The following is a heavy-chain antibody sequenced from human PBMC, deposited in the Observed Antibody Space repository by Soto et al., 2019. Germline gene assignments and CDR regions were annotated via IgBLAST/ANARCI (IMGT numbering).Heavy chain of an antibody. J-gene: IGHJ5*02. CDR1: GFTFSNYG. Sequence: QVQLAQSGGGVVQLGRSLRLSCAASGFTFSNYGMHWVRQAPGKGLEWVAVISYDGSNKYYADSVKGRFIISRDNSKNTLYLQMNSLRAEDTAVYYCPRGNGQSPNWFGPWGQGTLVTVSS. D-gene: IGHD2-8*01. CDR3: PRGNGQSPNWFGP. V-gene: IGHV3-30*03. CDR2: ISYDGSNK.